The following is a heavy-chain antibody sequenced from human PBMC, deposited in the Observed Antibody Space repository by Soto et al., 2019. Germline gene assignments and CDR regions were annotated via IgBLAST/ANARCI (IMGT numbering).Heavy chain of an antibody. Sequence: GGSLRLSCSASGFTFSMHPMHWVRQTPGKALEYVSAISRDGRSTFYADSVKGRFTISRDNSMNTVYLQVNSLRAEDTAVYYCAKALRITIVRGDSAMGVWGQGTTVTVSS. CDR2: ISRDGRST. J-gene: IGHJ6*02. CDR3: AKALRITIVRGDSAMGV. D-gene: IGHD3-10*01. V-gene: IGHV3-64*04. CDR1: GFTFSMHP.